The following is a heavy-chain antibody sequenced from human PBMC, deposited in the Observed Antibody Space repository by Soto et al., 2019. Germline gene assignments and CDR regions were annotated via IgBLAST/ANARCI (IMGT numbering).Heavy chain of an antibody. V-gene: IGHV1-69*13. D-gene: IGHD5-18*01. J-gene: IGHJ5*02. CDR1: GGTFSSYA. CDR3: ARDSHSYGPRTNWFDP. Sequence: SVKVSCKASGGTFSSYAISWVRQAPGQGLEWMGGIIPIFGTANYAQKFQGRVTITADESTSTAYMELSSLRSEDTAVYYCARDSHSYGPRTNWFDPWGQGTLVTVSS. CDR2: IIPIFGTA.